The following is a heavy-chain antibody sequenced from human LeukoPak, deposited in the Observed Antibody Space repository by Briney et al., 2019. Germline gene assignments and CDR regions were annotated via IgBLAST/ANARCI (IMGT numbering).Heavy chain of an antibody. CDR2: INPNNGGT. J-gene: IGHJ5*02. Sequence: GASVKVSCKASGYSFTGYYIHWVRQAPGQGLEWMGWINPNNGGTNFAQKFQGSVTMTRDTSISTAYMELSRLRSDDTAIYYCAKDQNTGYANNWFDPWGQGTLVTVSS. CDR1: GYSFTGYY. CDR3: AKDQNTGYANNWFDP. V-gene: IGHV1-2*02. D-gene: IGHD5-12*01.